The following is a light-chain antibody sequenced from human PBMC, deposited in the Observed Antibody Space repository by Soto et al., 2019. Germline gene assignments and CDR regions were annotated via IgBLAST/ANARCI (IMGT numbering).Light chain of an antibody. CDR1: SSDVGGYKY. CDR3: SSYAGSNTDYV. J-gene: IGLJ1*01. CDR2: EVS. V-gene: IGLV2-8*01. Sequence: QSVLTQPPSASGSPGQSVTISCTGTSSDVGGYKYVSWYQQQPGKVPKLMIYEVSKRPSGVPDRFSGSKSGNTASLTVSGLQAEDEADYYCSSYAGSNTDYVFGTGTKVTVL.